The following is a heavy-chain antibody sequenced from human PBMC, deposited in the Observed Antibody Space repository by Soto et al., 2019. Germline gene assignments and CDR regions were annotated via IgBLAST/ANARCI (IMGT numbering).Heavy chain of an antibody. CDR2: ISYDGSNK. CDR3: AKDASEVLRFLEWLHDAIDS. D-gene: IGHD3-3*01. J-gene: IGHJ3*02. V-gene: IGHV3-30*18. CDR1: GFTFSSYG. Sequence: PGGSLRLSCAASGFTFSSYGMHWVRQAPGKGLEWVAVISYDGSNKYYADSVKGRFTISRDNSKNTLYLQMNSLRAEDTAVYYCAKDASEVLRFLEWLHDAIDSRGQGTMVTVSS.